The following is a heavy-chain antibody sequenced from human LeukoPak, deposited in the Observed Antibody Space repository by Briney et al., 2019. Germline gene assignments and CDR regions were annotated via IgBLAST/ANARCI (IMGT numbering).Heavy chain of an antibody. CDR3: ARGLRVVDTAMVTQGRDY. V-gene: IGHV4-34*01. J-gene: IGHJ4*02. CDR1: GGSFSGYY. D-gene: IGHD5-18*01. Sequence: SETLSLTCAVYGGSFSGYYWSWIRQPPGKRLEWIGEINHSGSTNYNPSLKSRVTISVDTSKNQFSLKLSSVTAADTAVYYCARGLRVVDTAMVTQGRDYWGQGTLVTVSS. CDR2: INHSGST.